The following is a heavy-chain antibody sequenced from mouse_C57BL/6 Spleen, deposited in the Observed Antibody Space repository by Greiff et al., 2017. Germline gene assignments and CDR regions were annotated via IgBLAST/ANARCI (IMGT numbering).Heavy chain of an antibody. Sequence: EVKLQQSGPGMVKPSQSLSLTCTVTGYSITSGYDWHWIRHFPGNKLEWMGYISYSGSTNYNPSLKSRISITHDTSKNHFFLKLNSVTTEDTATYYCARDGWERVWFAYWGQGTLVTVSA. J-gene: IGHJ3*01. CDR1: GYSITSGYD. V-gene: IGHV3-1*01. CDR2: ISYSGST. CDR3: ARDGWERVWFAY. D-gene: IGHD4-1*01.